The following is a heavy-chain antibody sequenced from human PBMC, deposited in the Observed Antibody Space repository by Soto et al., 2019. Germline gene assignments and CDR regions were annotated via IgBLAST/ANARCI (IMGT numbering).Heavy chain of an antibody. D-gene: IGHD3-10*01. CDR1: GFTLSDFY. J-gene: IGHJ3*01. CDR2: IRNKPHGYTT. V-gene: IGHV3-72*01. CDR3: ARGFNSFDL. Sequence: EVQLVESGGILVQPGGSLRLSCAASGFTLSDFYMDWVRQTPEKGLEWVGRIRNKPHGYTTEYGASVRGRFTVSRDDSRNSLSLQMDSLKIEDTAVYYCARGFNSFDLCGQRTLVTVSS.